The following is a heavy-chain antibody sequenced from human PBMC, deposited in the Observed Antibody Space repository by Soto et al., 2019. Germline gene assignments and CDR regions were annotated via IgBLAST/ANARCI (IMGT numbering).Heavy chain of an antibody. CDR3: EREGGGYVDH. V-gene: IGHV1-3*05. Sequence: QVQVVHSGAEEKKPGASVKVSCKASGFTFSGYAIHWVRQAPGQRLEWMGWINAGATNTKYSQKFQGRVTITMDTSATTGYMELSSLTSDDTAVYYCEREGGGYVDHWGQGTLVAVSS. J-gene: IGHJ4*02. CDR2: INAGATNT. CDR1: GFTFSGYA. D-gene: IGHD2-15*01.